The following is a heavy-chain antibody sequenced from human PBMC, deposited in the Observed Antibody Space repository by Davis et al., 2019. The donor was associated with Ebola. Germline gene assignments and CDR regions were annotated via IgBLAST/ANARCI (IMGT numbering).Heavy chain of an antibody. CDR1: GYTFTSYG. Sequence: AASVKVSCKASGYTFTSYGISWVRQAPGQGLEWMCWISGYEDNTNFAPRFQGRITLTKDRATSTVYMELRSLTSDDTAVYYCARDLATSSGAHFFYFGMDVWGEGTSVAVSS. V-gene: IGHV1-18*01. CDR3: ARDLATSSGAHFFYFGMDV. J-gene: IGHJ6*04. CDR2: ISGYEDNT. D-gene: IGHD3-10*01.